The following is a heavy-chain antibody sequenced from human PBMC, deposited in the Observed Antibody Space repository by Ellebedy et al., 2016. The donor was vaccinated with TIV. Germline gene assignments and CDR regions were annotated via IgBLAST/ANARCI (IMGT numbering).Heavy chain of an antibody. CDR2: IRQEGDEI. J-gene: IGHJ5*02. D-gene: IGHD4-17*01. CDR3: ARRASYGDYAVQVNPWFDP. Sequence: PGGSLRLSCAASGFNFRSYWMAWVRQAPGKGLEWVAKIRQEGDEIYYVESVKGRFTISRDNAKNSLFLQMNSLRVEDTAVYYCARRASYGDYAVQVNPWFDPWGLGTLVTVSS. V-gene: IGHV3-7*01. CDR1: GFNFRSYW.